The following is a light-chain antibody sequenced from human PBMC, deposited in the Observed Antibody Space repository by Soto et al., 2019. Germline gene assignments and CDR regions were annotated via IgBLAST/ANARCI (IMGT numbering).Light chain of an antibody. J-gene: IGKJ1*01. CDR2: LGS. V-gene: IGKV2-28*01. CDR1: QSLLHSNGYNY. Sequence: DIVLTQSPLSLPVTPGEPAFISCRSSQSLLHSNGYNYLDWYLQKPGQSPQLLIYLGSNRASGVPDRFSGSVSDTDFTLKISRVEAEDVGVYYCMQALQTPWTFGQGTRVEIK. CDR3: MQALQTPWT.